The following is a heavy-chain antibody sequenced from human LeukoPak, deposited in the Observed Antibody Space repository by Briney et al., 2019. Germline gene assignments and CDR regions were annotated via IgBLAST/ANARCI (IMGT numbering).Heavy chain of an antibody. CDR1: GGSISSYY. Sequence: SETLSLTCTVSGGSISSYYWSWIRQPAGKGLEWIGRIYTSGSTNYNPSLKSRVTMSVDTSKNQFSLKLSSVTAADTAVYYCASQQWLPRQPGGEFDYWGQGTLVTVSS. V-gene: IGHV4-4*07. D-gene: IGHD6-19*01. CDR2: IYTSGST. J-gene: IGHJ4*02. CDR3: ASQQWLPRQPGGEFDY.